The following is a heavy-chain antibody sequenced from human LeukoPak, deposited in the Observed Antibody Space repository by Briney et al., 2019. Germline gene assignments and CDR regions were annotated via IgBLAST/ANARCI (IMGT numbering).Heavy chain of an antibody. CDR3: AKSPTVDAAFDI. CDR1: GFTFSSYA. Sequence: GGSLRLSCAASGFTFSSYAMNWVRQAPGKGLEWVSGIGYTGDSAFYADSVKGRFTVSRDSSKNTLFLHMNSLRAEDTALYYCAKSPTVDAAFDIWGQGTMVTVSS. D-gene: IGHD4-23*01. V-gene: IGHV3-23*01. J-gene: IGHJ3*02. CDR2: IGYTGDSA.